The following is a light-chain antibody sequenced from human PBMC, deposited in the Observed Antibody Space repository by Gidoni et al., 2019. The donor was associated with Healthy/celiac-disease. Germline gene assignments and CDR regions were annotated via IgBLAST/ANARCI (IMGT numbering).Light chain of an antibody. CDR3: QQYGSSPPYT. Sequence: DIVLTQSPGTLSLSPGERATLSCRASQSVSSSYLAWYQQKPGQAPSRLIYGASSRATGIPDRFSGSGSGTDFTLTISRLEPEDFAVYYCQQYGSSPPYTFXXXTRLEIK. CDR2: GAS. J-gene: IGKJ2*01. V-gene: IGKV3-20*01. CDR1: QSVSSSY.